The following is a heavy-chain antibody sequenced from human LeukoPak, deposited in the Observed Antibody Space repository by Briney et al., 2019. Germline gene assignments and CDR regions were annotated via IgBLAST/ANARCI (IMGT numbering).Heavy chain of an antibody. V-gene: IGHV4-30-4*08. D-gene: IGHD6-19*01. Sequence: SQTLSLTCTVSGGSISSGDYYWSWIRQPPGKGLEWIGYIYYSGSTYYNPSLKSRVTISVDTSKNQFSLKLSSVTAADTAVYYCARHFPVEAGTEWFDPWGQGTLVTVSS. J-gene: IGHJ5*02. CDR2: IYYSGST. CDR1: GGSISSGDYY. CDR3: ARHFPVEAGTEWFDP.